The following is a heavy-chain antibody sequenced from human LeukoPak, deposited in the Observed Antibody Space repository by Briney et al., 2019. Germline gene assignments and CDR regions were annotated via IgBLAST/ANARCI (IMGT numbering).Heavy chain of an antibody. CDR2: MYYTGSA. Sequence: SETLSLTCSVSGGSISTYYWSWTRQPPGKGLEWIGYMYYTGSANYNPSLKSRVTISVDTSKNQFSLKLSSVTAADTAVYYCASYHFRGDASHYFDYWGQGTLVTVSS. CDR3: ASYHFRGDASHYFDY. CDR1: GGSISTYY. V-gene: IGHV4-59*01. D-gene: IGHD3-10*02. J-gene: IGHJ4*02.